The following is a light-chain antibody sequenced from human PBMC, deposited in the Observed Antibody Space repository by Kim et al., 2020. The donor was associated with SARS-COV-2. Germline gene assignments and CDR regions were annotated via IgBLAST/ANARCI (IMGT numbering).Light chain of an antibody. CDR3: QSYDSSLSSTI. CDR1: NSNIGAGFD. CDR2: GNS. Sequence: RVTISCTGSNSNIGAGFDVHWYQQLPGTAPKLLIYGNSNRPSGVPDRFSGSKSGTSASLAITGLQAEDEADYYCQSYDSSLSSTIFGGGTQLTVL. J-gene: IGLJ2*01. V-gene: IGLV1-40*01.